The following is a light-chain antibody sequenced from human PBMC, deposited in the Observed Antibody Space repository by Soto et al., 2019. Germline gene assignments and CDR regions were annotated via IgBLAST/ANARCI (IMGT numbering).Light chain of an antibody. CDR1: QTIYSW. Sequence: DIQMTQSPSTLSASIGDTVTITCRASQTIYSWLAWYQQKPGEVPKLLIFGASSLEDGVPSRFSGSGSGTVFTLTISSLQPDDFATYYCQHYHTYPYSFGQGTKLEIK. J-gene: IGKJ2*01. V-gene: IGKV1-5*03. CDR3: QHYHTYPYS. CDR2: GAS.